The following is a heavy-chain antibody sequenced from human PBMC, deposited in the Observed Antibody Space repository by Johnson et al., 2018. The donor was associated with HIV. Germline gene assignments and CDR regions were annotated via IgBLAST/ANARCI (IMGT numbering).Heavy chain of an antibody. V-gene: IGHV3-15*01. CDR3: TTEGDAFDI. CDR2: IKSKTDGGTT. CDR1: GFIFNDAW. Sequence: MQLVESGGGLVKPGGSLRLSCAAYGFIFNDAWMNWVRQAPGKGLEWIGRIKSKTDGGTTDYAAPVKGRFTMSRDDSKNMLSLQMNSLKIEDTAVYYCTTEGDAFDIWGPGTMVTVSS. J-gene: IGHJ3*02.